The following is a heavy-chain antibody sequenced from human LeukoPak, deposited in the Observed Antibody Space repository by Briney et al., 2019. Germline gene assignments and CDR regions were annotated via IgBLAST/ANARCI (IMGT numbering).Heavy chain of an antibody. CDR1: GFTFSSYG. Sequence: PGGSLRLSCAASGFTFSSYGMHWVRQAPGKGLEWVAVISYDGSNKYYADSVKGRFTISRDNSKNTLYLQMNSLRAEDTAVYYCAKDQARGVIGYXGXGTLVTVSS. D-gene: IGHD3-10*01. V-gene: IGHV3-30*18. CDR3: AKDQARGVIGY. CDR2: ISYDGSNK. J-gene: IGHJ4*02.